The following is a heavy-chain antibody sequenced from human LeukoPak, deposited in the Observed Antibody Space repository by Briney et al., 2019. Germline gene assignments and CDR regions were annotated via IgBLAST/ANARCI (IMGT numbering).Heavy chain of an antibody. CDR3: ARSSGYSSGWYRVQHDY. Sequence: SQTLSLTCTVSGGSISSGSYCWSWIRQSAGKGLEWIGRVYTSGSTNYNPSLKSRVTISVDTSKNQLSLKLSSVTAADTAVYYCARSSGYSSGWYRVQHDYWGQGTLVTVSS. CDR2: VYTSGST. CDR1: GGSISSGSYC. V-gene: IGHV4-61*02. D-gene: IGHD6-19*01. J-gene: IGHJ4*02.